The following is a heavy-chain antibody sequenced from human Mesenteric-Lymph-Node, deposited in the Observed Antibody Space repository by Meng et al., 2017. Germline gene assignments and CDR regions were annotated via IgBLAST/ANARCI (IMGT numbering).Heavy chain of an antibody. Sequence: QLQLQESGSGLVKPSQTLSLTCAVSVGSISSGAYYWTWIRQHPGKGLEWIGYIYYTGSTYYNPSLKSRVTISGDTSKNQFSLKLSSVTAADTAVYYCATWIQLGAFDYWGQGTLVTVSS. V-gene: IGHV4-31*11. CDR2: IYYTGST. CDR1: VGSISSGAYY. J-gene: IGHJ4*02. CDR3: ATWIQLGAFDY. D-gene: IGHD1-1*01.